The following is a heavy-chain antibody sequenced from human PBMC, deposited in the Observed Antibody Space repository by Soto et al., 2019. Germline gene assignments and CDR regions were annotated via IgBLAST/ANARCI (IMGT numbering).Heavy chain of an antibody. D-gene: IGHD2-15*01. CDR3: ATVVAATPSDY. CDR2: INHSGST. J-gene: IGHJ4*02. Sequence: SETLSLTCAVYGGSFSGYYWSWIRQPPGKGLEWIGEINHSGSTNYNPSLKSRVTISVDTSKNQFSLKLSSVTAADTAVYYCATVVAATPSDYWGQGTLVTVSS. V-gene: IGHV4-34*01. CDR1: GGSFSGYY.